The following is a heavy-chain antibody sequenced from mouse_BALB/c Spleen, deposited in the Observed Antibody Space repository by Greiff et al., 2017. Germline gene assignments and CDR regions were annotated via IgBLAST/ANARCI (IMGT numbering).Heavy chain of an antibody. Sequence: EVKLVESGGGLVQPGGSLRLSCATSGFTFTDYYMSWVRQPPGKALEWLGFIRNKANGYTTEYSASVKGRFTISRDNSQSILYLQMNTLRAEDSATYYCARDKGGYDFDYWGQGTTLTVSS. V-gene: IGHV7-3*02. J-gene: IGHJ2*01. D-gene: IGHD2-2*01. CDR3: ARDKGGYDFDY. CDR2: IRNKANGYTT. CDR1: GFTFTDYY.